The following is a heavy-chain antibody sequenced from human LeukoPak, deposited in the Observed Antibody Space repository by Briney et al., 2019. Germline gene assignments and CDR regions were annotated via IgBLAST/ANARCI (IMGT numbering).Heavy chain of an antibody. CDR1: GGSISSSSYY. V-gene: IGHV4-39*01. CDR2: IYYSGST. J-gene: IGHJ2*01. CDR3: ARHVLSGYLNYWYFDL. D-gene: IGHD3-3*01. Sequence: SETLSLTCTVSGGSISSSSYYWGWIRPPPGKGLEWIGSIYYSGSTYYNPSLKSRVTISVDTSKNQFSLKLSSVTAADTAVYYCARHVLSGYLNYWYFDLWGRGTLVTVSS.